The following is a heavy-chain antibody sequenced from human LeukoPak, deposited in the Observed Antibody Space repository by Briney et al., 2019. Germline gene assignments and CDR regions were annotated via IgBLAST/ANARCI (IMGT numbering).Heavy chain of an antibody. Sequence: ASVTVSCKASGYTFTSLDISWVRQANGQGLEWLGWMNPKNGNTGYAQKFRGRVTITRDTSESIAYMELSGLRSDDTAVYYCARVHPGYKSAFLRAFDMWGQGTMVIVSS. CDR2: MNPKNGNT. CDR1: GYTFTSLD. V-gene: IGHV1-8*03. J-gene: IGHJ3*02. D-gene: IGHD1-14*01. CDR3: ARVHPGYKSAFLRAFDM.